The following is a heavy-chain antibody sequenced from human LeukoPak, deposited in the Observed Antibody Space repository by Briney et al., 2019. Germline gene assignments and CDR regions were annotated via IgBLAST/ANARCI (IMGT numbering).Heavy chain of an antibody. Sequence: SETLSLTCTVSGGSISSSSYYWGWIRQPPGKGLEWIGSIYYSGSTYYNPSLKSRVTISVDTSKNQFSLKLSSVTAADTAVYYCARQSLLTGTDYWGQGTLVTVSS. D-gene: IGHD7-27*01. CDR1: GGSISSSSYY. V-gene: IGHV4-39*01. CDR2: IYYSGST. J-gene: IGHJ4*02. CDR3: ARQSLLTGTDY.